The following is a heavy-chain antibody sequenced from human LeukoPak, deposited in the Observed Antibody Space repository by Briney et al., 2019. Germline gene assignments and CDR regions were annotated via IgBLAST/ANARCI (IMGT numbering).Heavy chain of an antibody. V-gene: IGHV1-69*04. J-gene: IGHJ6*02. CDR2: IIPILDIA. Sequence: ASVKVSCKASGGTFSSYVISWVRQAPGQGLEWTGRIIPILDIAKYAQKFQGRVTITADKSTSTAYMELSSLRSEDTAVYYCARTYNDTRDYYYGMDVWGQWTTVTVSS. CDR3: ARTYNDTRDYYYGMDV. CDR1: GGTFSSYV. D-gene: IGHD3-22*01.